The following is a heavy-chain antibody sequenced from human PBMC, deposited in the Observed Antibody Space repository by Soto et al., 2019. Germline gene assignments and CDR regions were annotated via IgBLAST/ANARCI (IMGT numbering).Heavy chain of an antibody. CDR1: GGSISGYY. CDR2: IYHSGTI. Sequence: SETLSLTCTVSGGSISGYYWSWMRQPPGQGLEWIGYIYHSGTIRYNPSLESRVTISVDTSRNQFSLKLASVTAADTAVYYCATTQMATLYFDYWGQGTLVTVSS. CDR3: ATTQMATLYFDY. J-gene: IGHJ4*02. D-gene: IGHD5-12*01. V-gene: IGHV4-59*03.